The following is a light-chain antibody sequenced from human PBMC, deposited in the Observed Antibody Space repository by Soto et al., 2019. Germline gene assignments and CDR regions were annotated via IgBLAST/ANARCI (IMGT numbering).Light chain of an antibody. J-gene: IGLJ2*01. V-gene: IGLV1-47*02. Sequence: QSVLTQPPSASGTPGQRVTISCSGSTSNIGTNYVYWYQQLPGTAPRLLMYSTNKRPSGVPDRFSGSKSGTSAFLAITGLRSEDEANYYCGTWDSRLSAVFGGGTKLTVL. CDR2: STN. CDR1: TSNIGTNY. CDR3: GTWDSRLSAV.